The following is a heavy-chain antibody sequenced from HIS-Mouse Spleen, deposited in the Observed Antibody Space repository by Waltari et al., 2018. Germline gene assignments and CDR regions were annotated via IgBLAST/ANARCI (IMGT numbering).Heavy chain of an antibody. J-gene: IGHJ4*02. CDR3: ARGHITATTSSWYDY. CDR2: INHSGST. D-gene: IGHD6-13*01. CDR1: GGSFSGYY. V-gene: IGHV4-34*01. Sequence: QVQLQQWGAGLLKPSETLSLTCAVYGGSFSGYYWSWIRQPPGKGLEWIGEINHSGSTKYNPSLKSRVTISVDTSKNQFSLKLSSVTAADTAVYYCARGHITATTSSWYDYWGQGTLVTVSS.